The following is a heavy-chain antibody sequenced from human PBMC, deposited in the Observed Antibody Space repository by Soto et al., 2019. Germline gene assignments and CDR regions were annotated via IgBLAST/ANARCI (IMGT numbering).Heavy chain of an antibody. CDR1: GGSFSGYY. V-gene: IGHV4-34*01. Sequence: PSETLSLTCAVYGGSFSGYYWSWIRQPPGKGLEWIGEINHSGSTNYNPSLKSRVTISVDTSKNQFSLKLSSVTAADTAVYYCARMVRYYYDSSQYGMDVWGQGTTVTVSS. CDR3: ARMVRYYYDSSQYGMDV. D-gene: IGHD3-22*01. J-gene: IGHJ6*02. CDR2: INHSGST.